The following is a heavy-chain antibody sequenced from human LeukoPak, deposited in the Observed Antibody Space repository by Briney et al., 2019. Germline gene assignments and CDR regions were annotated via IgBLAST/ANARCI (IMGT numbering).Heavy chain of an antibody. CDR2: IDHSGST. Sequence: SETLSLTCAVYGESFSGYYWSWIRQAPGTGLEWIGEIDHSGSTNYNPSLESRVTILADTSKNQFSLKLSSVTAADTAVYYCARGRIDGEYCSGGSCPAFDIWGQGTMVTVSS. CDR1: GESFSGYY. CDR3: ARGRIDGEYCSGGSCPAFDI. J-gene: IGHJ3*02. V-gene: IGHV4-34*01. D-gene: IGHD2-15*01.